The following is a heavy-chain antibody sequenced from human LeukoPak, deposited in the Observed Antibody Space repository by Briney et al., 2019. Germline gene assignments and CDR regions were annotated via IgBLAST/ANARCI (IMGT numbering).Heavy chain of an antibody. Sequence: GGSLRLSCAASGFTLTTYGMNWLRQAPGKGLEWVSYLSGRSNSIYYAESVKGRFTISRDNAKNSLYLQMNSLRDEDTAVYYCARDFRYHDSSGYYSFDYWGQGTLVTVSS. CDR1: GFTLTTYG. J-gene: IGHJ4*02. CDR2: LSGRSNSI. V-gene: IGHV3-48*02. CDR3: ARDFRYHDSSGYYSFDY. D-gene: IGHD3-22*01.